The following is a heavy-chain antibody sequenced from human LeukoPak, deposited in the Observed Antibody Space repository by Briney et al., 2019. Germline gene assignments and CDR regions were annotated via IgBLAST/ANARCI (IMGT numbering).Heavy chain of an antibody. V-gene: IGHV3-30*03. CDR2: ISYDGSNK. D-gene: IGHD2-2*01. CDR3: EAICSSTSRSSFDY. Sequence: GGSLRLSCAASGFTFSSYGMHWVRQAPGKGLEWVAVISYDGSNKYYADSVKGRFTISRDNSKNTLYLQMNSLRAEDTAVYYCEAICSSTSRSSFDYWGQGTLVTVSS. J-gene: IGHJ4*02. CDR1: GFTFSSYG.